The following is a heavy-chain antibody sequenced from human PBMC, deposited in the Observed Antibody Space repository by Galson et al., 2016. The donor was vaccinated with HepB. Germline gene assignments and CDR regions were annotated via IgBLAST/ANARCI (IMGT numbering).Heavy chain of an antibody. Sequence: SLKLSCAASGFTFSNYWMSWVRQAPGKGLEWVANIKEDGSEKYYVDSVKGRFTISRDNSDETLFLQMHSLKTEDTATYYCSTWGFTFGIDHWGRGIQVTVSS. CDR2: IKEDGSEK. J-gene: IGHJ4*02. D-gene: IGHD3-16*01. CDR3: STWGFTFGIDH. CDR1: GFTFSNYW. V-gene: IGHV3-7*02.